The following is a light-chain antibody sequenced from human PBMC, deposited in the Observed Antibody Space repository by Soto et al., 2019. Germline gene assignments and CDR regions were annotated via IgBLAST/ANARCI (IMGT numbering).Light chain of an antibody. J-gene: IGKJ1*01. Sequence: VMTQAPATLSVSPGETVTLSCRASQTINNNVAWYQLKDGQVPRLLIYGASTRAADVPDRVSGGGSGTEFTLTISSLQSEDFAEYHCQQYNNWPQTFGQGTKVDIK. CDR3: QQYNNWPQT. V-gene: IGKV3-15*01. CDR1: QTINNN. CDR2: GAS.